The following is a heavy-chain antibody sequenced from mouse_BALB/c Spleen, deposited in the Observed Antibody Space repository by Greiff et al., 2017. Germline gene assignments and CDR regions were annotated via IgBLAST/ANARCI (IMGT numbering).Heavy chain of an antibody. CDR1: GFTFSSYY. D-gene: IGHD4-1*01. Sequence: DVQLVESGGGLVKLGGSLKLSCAASGFTFSSYYMSWVRQTPEKRLELVAAINSNGGSTYYPDTVKGRFTISRDNAKNTLYLQMSSLKSEDTALYYCARHGLGRSWYFDVWGAGTTVTVSS. J-gene: IGHJ1*01. V-gene: IGHV5-6-2*01. CDR2: INSNGGST. CDR3: ARHGLGRSWYFDV.